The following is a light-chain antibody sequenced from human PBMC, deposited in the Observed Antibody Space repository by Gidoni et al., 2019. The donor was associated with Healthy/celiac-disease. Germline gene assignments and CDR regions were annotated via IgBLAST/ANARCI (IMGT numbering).Light chain of an antibody. V-gene: IGKV3-20*01. CDR1: QSVSSSY. Sequence: EIVLTQSPGTLSLSPGERATLSCRASQSVSSSYLAWYQQKPGQAPRLLIYGASSRATGIPDRFSGSGSGTDFTLTISRLEPEDFAVYYCQQYGSSRLXFXGGTXVEI. CDR2: GAS. J-gene: IGKJ4*01. CDR3: QQYGSSRLX.